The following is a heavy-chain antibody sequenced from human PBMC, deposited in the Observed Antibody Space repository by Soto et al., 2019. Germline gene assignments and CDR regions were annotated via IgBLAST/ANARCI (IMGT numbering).Heavy chain of an antibody. CDR2: LFYSGGT. J-gene: IGHJ4*02. CDR3: ARRGGGDYLFDS. CDR1: GDSISTSNYY. V-gene: IGHV4-39*07. Sequence: QLQLQESGPGLVKPSETLSLTCSVSGDSISTSNYYWGWIRQPPGKGLEWIGHLFYSGGTYYNPSLNSRVSISVDTSKNEFSLKLTSITAADTAIYFCARRGGGDYLFDSWGQGILVTVSS. D-gene: IGHD4-17*01.